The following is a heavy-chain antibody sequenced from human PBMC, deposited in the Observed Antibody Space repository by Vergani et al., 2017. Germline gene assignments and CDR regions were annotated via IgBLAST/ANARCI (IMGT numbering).Heavy chain of an antibody. CDR2: ISSSSSYI. J-gene: IGHJ4*02. CDR3: ARDQFLEYSFDY. CDR1: GFTFSSYS. V-gene: IGHV3-21*01. D-gene: IGHD6-6*01. Sequence: EVQLVESGGGLVQPGGSLRLSCAASGFTFSSYSMNWVRQAPGKGLEWVSSISSSSSYIYYADSVKGRFTISRDNAKNSLYLQMNSLRAEDTAVYYCARDQFLEYSFDYWGQGTLVTVSS.